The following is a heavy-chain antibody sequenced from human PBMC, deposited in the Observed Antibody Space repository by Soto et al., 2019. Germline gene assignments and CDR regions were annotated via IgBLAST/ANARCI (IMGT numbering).Heavy chain of an antibody. CDR1: GYTFTSNY. J-gene: IGHJ5*02. V-gene: IGHV1-46*01. CDR3: AREYYDILTGYYNP. D-gene: IGHD3-9*01. CDR2: INPSGGST. Sequence: GPSVKVSSKASGYTFTSNYMHWLRQATGQGLEWMGIINPSGGSTSYAQKFQGRVTMTRDTSTSTVYMELSSLRSEDTAVYYCAREYYDILTGYYNPWGQGTLVTVSS.